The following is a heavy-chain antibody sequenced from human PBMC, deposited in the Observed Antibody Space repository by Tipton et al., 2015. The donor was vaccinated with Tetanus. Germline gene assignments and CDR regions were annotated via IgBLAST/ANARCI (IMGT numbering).Heavy chain of an antibody. V-gene: IGHV1-46*01. D-gene: IGHD3-16*01. CDR1: GYTFTSYY. CDR2: INPGGGST. Sequence: QLVQSGAEVKKPGASVKGSCKASGYTFTSYYMHWMRQAPGQGLEWMGIINPGGGSTNYAQKFQGRVTMTRDTSTSTVYMQLSSLRSEETAVYYCARILGEDFDYWGRGTLVTVS. J-gene: IGHJ4*02. CDR3: ARILGEDFDY.